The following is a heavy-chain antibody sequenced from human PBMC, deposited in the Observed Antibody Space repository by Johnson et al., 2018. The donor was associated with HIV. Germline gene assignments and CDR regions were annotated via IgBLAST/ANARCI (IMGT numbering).Heavy chain of an antibody. CDR3: AKGRSLLDYGGFDAFDI. CDR1: GFTFSSYA. J-gene: IGHJ3*02. V-gene: IGHV3-33*06. Sequence: QVQLVESGGGVVQPGRSLRLSCAASGFTFSSYAMHWVRQAPGKGLEWVAIIYYDGTNKYYADSVKGRFTISRDNSKNTLSLQMNSLRVEDTAMYYCAKGRSLLDYGGFDAFDIWGQGTLVIVSS. D-gene: IGHD4-23*01. CDR2: IYYDGTNK.